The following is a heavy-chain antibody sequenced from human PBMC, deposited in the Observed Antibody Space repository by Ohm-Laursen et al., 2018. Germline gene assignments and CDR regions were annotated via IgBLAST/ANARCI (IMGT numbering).Heavy chain of an antibody. Sequence: SLRLSCAASGFTFNNYAMSWACQTPGKGLEWVSGISAGGGSTYYADSVRGRFTISRDNSKNTLYLQMNSLRADDTALYYCAKDPNQWLVSIDYWGQGTLVTVSS. D-gene: IGHD6-19*01. J-gene: IGHJ4*01. CDR2: ISAGGGST. CDR1: GFTFNNYA. V-gene: IGHV3-23*01. CDR3: AKDPNQWLVSIDY.